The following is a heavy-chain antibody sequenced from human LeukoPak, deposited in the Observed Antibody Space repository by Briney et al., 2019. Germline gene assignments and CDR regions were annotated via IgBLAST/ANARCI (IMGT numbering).Heavy chain of an antibody. J-gene: IGHJ4*02. CDR2: ISGSGGST. Sequence: ASVKVSCAASGFTFSSYAMSWVRQAPGKGLEWVSAISGSGGSTYYADSVKGRFTISRDNSKNTLYLQMNSLRAEDTAVYYCAKDPSLITIFGVDFDYWGQGTLVTVSS. CDR1: GFTFSSYA. V-gene: IGHV3-23*01. CDR3: AKDPSLITIFGVDFDY. D-gene: IGHD3-3*01.